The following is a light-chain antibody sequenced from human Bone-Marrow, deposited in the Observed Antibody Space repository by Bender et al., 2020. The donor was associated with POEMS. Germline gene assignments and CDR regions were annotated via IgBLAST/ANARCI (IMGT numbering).Light chain of an antibody. CDR1: ILGGTS. CDR3: QVWDDTRDAIVI. Sequence: SYVLTQSPSVSVAPGQTARITCGGNILGGTSVHWYQQKPGQAPVMVVYDDSDRPSGIPERFSGSNSVTTATLTINRVEAGDEAAYYSQVWDDTRDAIVIFGGGTKLTVL. J-gene: IGLJ2*01. CDR2: DDS. V-gene: IGLV3-21*02.